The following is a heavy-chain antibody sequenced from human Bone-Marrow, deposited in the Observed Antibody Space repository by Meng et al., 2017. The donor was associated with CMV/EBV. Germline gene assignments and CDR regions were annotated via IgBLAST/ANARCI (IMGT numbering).Heavy chain of an antibody. V-gene: IGHV3-48*04. CDR1: GFTFSSYS. CDR2: ISSGGSTI. Sequence: GESLKISCAASGFTFSSYSMNWVRQAPGKGLEWVSYISSGGSTIYYADSVKGRFTISRDNAKNSLYLQMNNLRADDTAVYYCTRVKGWSPYYSDYGMDVWGQGTTVTVSS. CDR3: TRVKGWSPYYSDYGMDV. J-gene: IGHJ6*02. D-gene: IGHD3-3*01.